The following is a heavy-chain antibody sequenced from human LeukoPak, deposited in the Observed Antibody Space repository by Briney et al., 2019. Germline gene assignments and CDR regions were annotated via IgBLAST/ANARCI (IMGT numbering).Heavy chain of an antibody. CDR2: LIPIFGTA. CDR3: ARVPHYYDSSGYSGDYYYYYMDV. Sequence: GASVKVSCKASGGTFSSYAISWVRQAPGQGLEWMGGLIPIFGTANYAQKFQGRVTITTDESTSTAYMELSSLRSEDTAVYYCARVPHYYDSSGYSGDYYYYYMDVWGKGTTVTVSS. CDR1: GGTFSSYA. V-gene: IGHV1-69*05. D-gene: IGHD3-22*01. J-gene: IGHJ6*03.